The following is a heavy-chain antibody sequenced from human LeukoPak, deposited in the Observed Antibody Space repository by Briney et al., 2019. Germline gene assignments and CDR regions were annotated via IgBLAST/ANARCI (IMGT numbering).Heavy chain of an antibody. CDR2: IQQDGSEK. Sequence: GGPLRLSCAASGFTFKGYWMSWVRQAPGKGLEWVANIQQDGSEKKYVDSVKGRFTISRDNAKNSLYLQMDSLRAEDTAVYYCVRLRYTYGKNFDCWGQGTLVTVSS. V-gene: IGHV3-7*01. CDR3: VRLRYTYGKNFDC. CDR1: GFTFKGYW. J-gene: IGHJ4*02. D-gene: IGHD5-18*01.